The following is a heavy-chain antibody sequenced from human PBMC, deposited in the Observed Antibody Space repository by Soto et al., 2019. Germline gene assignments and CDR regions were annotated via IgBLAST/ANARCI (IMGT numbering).Heavy chain of an antibody. CDR3: ARVPGP. CDR1: GGPISSGGYS. Sequence: QLQLQESGSGLVKPSQTLSLTCAVTGGPISSGGYSWSWIRQPPGKGLEWIGYTYRSGSTYYNPSRKSRVTTSVERSKNQFSLKLSSVTAVDTAVYYCARVPGPWGQGTRVTVSS. J-gene: IGHJ5*02. V-gene: IGHV4-30-2*01. CDR2: TYRSGST.